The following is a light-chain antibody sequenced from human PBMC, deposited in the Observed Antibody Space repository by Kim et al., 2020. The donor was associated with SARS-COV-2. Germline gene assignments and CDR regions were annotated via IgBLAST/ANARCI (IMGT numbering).Light chain of an antibody. J-gene: IGLJ2*01. Sequence: QSALTQPASVSGSPGQSITISCTGTSSDIGRFNNVSWYQQHPGKAPKLMIYDVTKRPSGVSDRFSGSKSGNTASLTISGLQAEDEADFYCSSHSTSRTLVFGGGTK. V-gene: IGLV2-14*01. CDR2: DVT. CDR3: SSHSTSRTLV. CDR1: SSDIGRFNN.